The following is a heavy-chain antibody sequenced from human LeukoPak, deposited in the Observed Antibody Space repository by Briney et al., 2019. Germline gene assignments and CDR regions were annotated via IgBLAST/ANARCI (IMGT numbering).Heavy chain of an antibody. CDR1: GFTFSSYG. J-gene: IGHJ6*02. D-gene: IGHD3-10*01. Sequence: GGALRLSCAASGFTFSSYGMHWVRQAPGKGLEWVAVIWYDGSSKYYADSVKGRFTISRDNTKNTPYLQMNSIRAEDTAVYYCARERYYYGSGGHRNYYYYGMDVWGQGNTVTVSS. CDR3: ARERYYYGSGGHRNYYYYGMDV. V-gene: IGHV3-33*01. CDR2: IWYDGSSK.